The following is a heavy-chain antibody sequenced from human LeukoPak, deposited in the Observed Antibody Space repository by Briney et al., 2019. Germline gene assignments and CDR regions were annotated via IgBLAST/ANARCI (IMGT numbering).Heavy chain of an antibody. V-gene: IGHV4-59*01. CDR2: TYYSGST. J-gene: IGHJ4*02. Sequence: SETLSLTCTVSGGSISSYYWSWIRQPPGKGLEWIGYTYYSGSTNYNPSLKSRVTISVDTSKNQFSLKLSSVTAADTAVYYCARGDLDSSSVDYWGQGTLVTVSS. CDR3: ARGDLDSSSVDY. CDR1: GGSISSYY. D-gene: IGHD6-13*01.